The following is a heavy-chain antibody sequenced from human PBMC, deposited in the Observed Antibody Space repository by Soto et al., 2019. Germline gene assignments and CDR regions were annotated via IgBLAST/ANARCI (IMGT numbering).Heavy chain of an antibody. CDR1: GGYFNDNY. V-gene: IGHV4-34*01. D-gene: IGHD3-10*01. Sequence: QVQLQQWGAGLLKPSETLSLSCAVYGGYFNDNYYTWFSQPPGKGLEWIGEISRSGTTKYIPSLTSRASISVATSKAQVSLKVTSVTAADTAVYYCATSLWFGTQVELWGQGALVTVYS. J-gene: IGHJ5*02. CDR3: ATSLWFGTQVEL. CDR2: ISRSGTT.